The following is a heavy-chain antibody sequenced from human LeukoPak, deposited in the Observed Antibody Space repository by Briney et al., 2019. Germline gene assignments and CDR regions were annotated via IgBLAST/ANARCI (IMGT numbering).Heavy chain of an antibody. Sequence: SETLSLTCTVSGGSISSYYWSWIRQPPGKGLEWIGYIYYSGTTNCNPSLKSRVTISVDTSKNQFSLKLSSVTAADTAVYYCAGGVYIAAAQYGYWGQGTLVTVSS. CDR1: GGSISSYY. CDR2: IYYSGTT. J-gene: IGHJ4*02. V-gene: IGHV4-59*01. D-gene: IGHD6-13*01. CDR3: AGGVYIAAAQYGY.